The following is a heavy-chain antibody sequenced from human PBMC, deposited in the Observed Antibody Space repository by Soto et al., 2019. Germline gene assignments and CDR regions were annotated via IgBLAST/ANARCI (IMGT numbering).Heavy chain of an antibody. D-gene: IGHD3-3*01. Sequence: AGSLRLSVLASGFTFSGFAMNFVRQTPGQGLEYVTAISSNGGNTYHAASVKGRFTISRDNSQNTLYLQMSSLRTEDTAVYYCLKEGRYDFPYYFDYWGQ. V-gene: IGHV3-64D*06. CDR2: ISSNGGNT. CDR1: GFTFSGFA. CDR3: LKEGRYDFPYYFDY. J-gene: IGHJ4*02.